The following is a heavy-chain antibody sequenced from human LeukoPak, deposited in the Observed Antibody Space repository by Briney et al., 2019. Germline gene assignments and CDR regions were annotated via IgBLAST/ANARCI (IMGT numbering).Heavy chain of an antibody. CDR2: IYYRGST. Sequence: PSETLSLTCTVSGSSISSNSYYWGWIRQPPGKGLEWIGSIYYRGSTYYNPSLKRRVTISVDTSKNRFSLKLSSVTAADTAVYYCARGKYSSSSGCCRFDPWGQGTLVTVSS. D-gene: IGHD6-6*01. CDR1: GSSISSNSYY. CDR3: ARGKYSSSSGCCRFDP. V-gene: IGHV4-39*01. J-gene: IGHJ5*02.